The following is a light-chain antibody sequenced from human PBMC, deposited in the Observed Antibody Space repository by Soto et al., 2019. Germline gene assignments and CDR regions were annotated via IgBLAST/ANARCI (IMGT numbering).Light chain of an antibody. J-gene: IGLJ2*01. CDR3: CSYAGSTTRVL. CDR2: EVS. Sequence: QSALTQPPSASGSPGQSVTISCTGASSDVGGYSYVSWYQQHPGKAPKLMIYEVSKRPSGVPDRFSGSKSGNTASLTVSGLQAEDEADYYCCSYAGSTTRVLFGGGTKVTVL. CDR1: SSDVGGYSY. V-gene: IGLV2-8*01.